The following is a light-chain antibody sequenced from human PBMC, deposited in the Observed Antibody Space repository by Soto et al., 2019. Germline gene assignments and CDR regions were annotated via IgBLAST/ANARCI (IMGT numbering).Light chain of an antibody. V-gene: IGLV1-40*01. CDR2: GNT. CDR3: HSYDSSLSGSV. CDR1: SSNIGAGYD. Sequence: QSVLTQPPSVSGAPGQRVTISCTGSSSNIGAGYDVHWYQQLPGTAPKLLIYGNTNRPSGVPDRFSGSKSGTSASLAITGLQAEDEADYYCHSYDSSLSGSVFGGGTKLTFL. J-gene: IGLJ2*01.